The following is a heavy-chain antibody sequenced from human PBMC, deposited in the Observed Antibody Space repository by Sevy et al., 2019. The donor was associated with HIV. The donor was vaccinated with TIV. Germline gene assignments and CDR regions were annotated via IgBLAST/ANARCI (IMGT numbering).Heavy chain of an antibody. Sequence: GGSLRLSCAASGFSVSSNYMSWVRQAPGKGPEWVSVIHSGGKISYADSVQGRFTISRDNSKNTLYLQMNSLRAEDTAVYYCTTDPAPCSDTSTYNYLCPDAYWGQGTLVTVSS. D-gene: IGHD3-22*01. V-gene: IGHV3-53*01. CDR1: GFSVSSNY. CDR3: TTDPAPCSDTSTYNYLCPDAY. CDR2: IHSGGKI. J-gene: IGHJ4*02.